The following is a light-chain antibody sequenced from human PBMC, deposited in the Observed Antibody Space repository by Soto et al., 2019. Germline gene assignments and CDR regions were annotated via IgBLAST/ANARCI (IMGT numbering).Light chain of an antibody. CDR1: QSVSSSY. Sequence: EMVLTQSPGTLSLSPGERATLSCRASQSVSSSYLAWYQQRPGQAPRLLIYGASSMATGIPDRFSGSGSGTDFTLTISRLESEDFAVYYCQQYGSSPPFTFGPGTKVDIK. CDR3: QQYGSSPPFT. V-gene: IGKV3-20*01. CDR2: GAS. J-gene: IGKJ3*01.